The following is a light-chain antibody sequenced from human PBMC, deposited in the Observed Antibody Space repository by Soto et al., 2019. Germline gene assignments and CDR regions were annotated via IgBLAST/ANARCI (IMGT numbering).Light chain of an antibody. CDR1: QSVGNN. J-gene: IGKJ4*01. CDR2: ATS. CDR3: QQYGDWPLT. Sequence: EIVVTQSPATLSVSPGERATLSCRASQSVGNNFAWYQQKPGQAPRLLIFATSTRATGVPARFSGSGSGTEFTLPISSLQSEDCAVYYCQQYGDWPLTFGGGAKVEIE. V-gene: IGKV3-15*01.